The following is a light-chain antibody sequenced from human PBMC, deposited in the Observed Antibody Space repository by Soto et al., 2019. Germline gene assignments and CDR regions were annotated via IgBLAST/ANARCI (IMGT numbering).Light chain of an antibody. CDR2: EVS. J-gene: IGLJ2*01. CDR1: SSDVGGYNL. Sequence: QSALTQPASVSGSPGQSITISCTGTSSDVGGYNLVSWYQQHPGKAPKLMIYEVSKRPSGVSNRFSGSKSGNTASLTISGLQAEDEADYYCCSYAGSSTFYVVFGGGTKVTVL. V-gene: IGLV2-23*02. CDR3: CSYAGSSTFYVV.